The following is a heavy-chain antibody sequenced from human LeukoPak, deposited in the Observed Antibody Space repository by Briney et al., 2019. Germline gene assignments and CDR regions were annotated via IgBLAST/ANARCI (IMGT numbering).Heavy chain of an antibody. D-gene: IGHD6-19*01. J-gene: IGHJ4*02. V-gene: IGHV3-48*01. CDR2: ITNSGNSK. CDR1: EFTFSSYS. CDR3: ARGEAVAGIAPHIDY. Sequence: GGSLRLSCAASEFTFSSYSMNWVRQAPGKGLEWVSYITNSGNSKSYADSVKGRFTISRDNTKNSLYLQMNSLRAEDTAVYYCARGEAVAGIAPHIDYWGQGTLVTVSS.